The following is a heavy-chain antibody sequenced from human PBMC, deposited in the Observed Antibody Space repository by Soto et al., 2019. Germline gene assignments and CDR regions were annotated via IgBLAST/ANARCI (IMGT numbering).Heavy chain of an antibody. CDR2: IFHKGDT. Sequence: PSETLCVTCALSVESVSIKHWWTWFRQTPGKRLEWIGEIFHKGDTNYNSFLRSRVTISIDKSRNQVSLTLTSVTAADTAVYYCASHFVTTGYGAFDIWGQGTGVTVSS. CDR1: VESVSIKHW. CDR3: ASHFVTTGYGAFDI. V-gene: IGHV4-4*02. J-gene: IGHJ3*02. D-gene: IGHD2-15*01.